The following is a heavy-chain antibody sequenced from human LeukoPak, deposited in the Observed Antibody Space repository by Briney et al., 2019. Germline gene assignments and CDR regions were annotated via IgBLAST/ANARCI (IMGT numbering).Heavy chain of an antibody. CDR2: ISSSSGYI. D-gene: IGHD1-26*01. CDR3: ARDFSSGSYYGDYYFDY. J-gene: IGHJ4*02. V-gene: IGHV3-21*01. CDR1: GFTFSRYS. Sequence: GGSLRLSCAASGFTFSRYSMNWVRQAPGKGLEWVSSISSSSGYIYYTDSLKGRFTISRDNANNSLYLQMNSLRAEDTAVYYCARDFSSGSYYGDYYFDYWGQGTLVTVSS.